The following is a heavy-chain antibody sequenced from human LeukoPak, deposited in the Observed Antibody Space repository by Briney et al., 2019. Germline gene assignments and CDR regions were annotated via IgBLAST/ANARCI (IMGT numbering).Heavy chain of an antibody. V-gene: IGHV4-61*02. CDR2: IYISGST. Sequence: SQTLSLTCTVSGASISSASYYWSWIRQPAGKGLEWIGRIYISGSTNYNPSLKSRVTISIDMSQNQFSLRLTSVTAADTAVYYCVRDRGYGGNSGPFDYWGQGTLVTVSS. J-gene: IGHJ4*02. D-gene: IGHD4-23*01. CDR1: GASISSASYY. CDR3: VRDRGYGGNSGPFDY.